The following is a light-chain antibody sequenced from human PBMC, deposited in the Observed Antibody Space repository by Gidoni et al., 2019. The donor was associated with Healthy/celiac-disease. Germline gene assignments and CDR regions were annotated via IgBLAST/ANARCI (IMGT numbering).Light chain of an antibody. J-gene: IGKJ4*02. V-gene: IGKV1-33*01. Sequence: DIQMTQSPSSLSASVGDRVTITCQASQDISNYLNWYQQKPGKAPKLLIYYASNLATGVPSRFSGSGSGTDFTFNISSLQAEDIGTYYCQQYDKPPFTFGGGTKVEIK. CDR1: QDISNY. CDR3: QQYDKPPFT. CDR2: YAS.